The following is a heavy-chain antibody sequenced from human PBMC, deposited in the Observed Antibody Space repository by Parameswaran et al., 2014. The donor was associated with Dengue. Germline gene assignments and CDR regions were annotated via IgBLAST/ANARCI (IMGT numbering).Heavy chain of an antibody. CDR3: ARDSLGPGYSSDWRSKLRDY. D-gene: IGHD6-19*01. V-gene: IGHV1-69*01. CDR2: IMPMFGTA. Sequence: WVRQAPGQGLEWMGGIMPMFGTANYAQKFQDRVTITADESTNTAYMEMSSLRYEDTAVYYCARDSLGPGYSSDWRSKLRDYWGQGTLVTVSS. J-gene: IGHJ4*02.